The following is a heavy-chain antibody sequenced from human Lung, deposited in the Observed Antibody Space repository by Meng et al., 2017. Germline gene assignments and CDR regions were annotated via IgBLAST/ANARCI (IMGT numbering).Heavy chain of an antibody. Sequence: QGRIRQWGAGLLKPSETLSLTCFVSGGSLSDYYWSWIRQPPGKGLEWIGEINHSGSTNYNPSLERRATISVDTSQNNLSLKLSSVTAADSAVYYCARGPTTMAHDFDYWGQGTLVTVSS. V-gene: IGHV4-34*01. CDR1: GGSLSDYY. D-gene: IGHD4-11*01. J-gene: IGHJ4*02. CDR3: ARGPTTMAHDFDY. CDR2: INHSGST.